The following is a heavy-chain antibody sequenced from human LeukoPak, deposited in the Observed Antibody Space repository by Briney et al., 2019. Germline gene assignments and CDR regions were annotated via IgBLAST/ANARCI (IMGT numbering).Heavy chain of an antibody. CDR3: TKDRWARGFSYNYAFNY. D-gene: IGHD5-18*01. CDR1: GFTFSSFA. V-gene: IGHV3-23*01. CDR2: ITSRGGGT. J-gene: IGHJ4*02. Sequence: GGSLRLSCAASGFTFSSFAMAWVRQAPGKGLEWVSTITSRGGGTHYADSARGRFTISRDNFKNILFLQMTSLRAEDTAVYYCTKDRWARGFSYNYAFNYWGQEALVTVSS.